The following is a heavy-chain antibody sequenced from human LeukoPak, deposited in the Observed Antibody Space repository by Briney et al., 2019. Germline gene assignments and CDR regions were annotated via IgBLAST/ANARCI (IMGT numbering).Heavy chain of an antibody. CDR3: AKDWSRYSSGWFDY. J-gene: IGHJ4*02. Sequence: PGGSLRLSCAASGFTFSSYGMHWVRQAPGKGLEWVAVISYDGSNKYYADSVKGRFTISRDNSKNTLYLQMNSLRAEDTAVYYCAKDWSRYSSGWFDYWGQGTLVTVSS. CDR1: GFTFSSYG. D-gene: IGHD6-19*01. CDR2: ISYDGSNK. V-gene: IGHV3-30*18.